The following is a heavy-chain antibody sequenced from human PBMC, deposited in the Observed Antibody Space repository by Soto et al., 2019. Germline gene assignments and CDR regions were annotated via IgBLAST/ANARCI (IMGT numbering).Heavy chain of an antibody. CDR1: GFTFSSYA. CDR3: AKSHNYYDSSMYYYYGIDV. CDR2: ISGSGGST. J-gene: IGHJ6*02. V-gene: IGHV3-23*01. D-gene: IGHD3-22*01. Sequence: EVQLLESGGDLVQPGGSLRLSCAASGFTFSSYAMTWVRQAPGKGLEWVSVISGSGGSTYYADSVKGRFTIARDNSKNTGYMQMNSLRAEDTAVYYCAKSHNYYDSSMYYYYGIDVWGQGTTVTVSS.